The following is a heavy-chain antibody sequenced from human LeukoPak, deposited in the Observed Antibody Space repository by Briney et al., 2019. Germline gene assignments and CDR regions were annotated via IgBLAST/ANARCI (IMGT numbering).Heavy chain of an antibody. CDR3: GRATYTSIWFHDAFDI. Sequence: ASVRVSCKASGFTFTTYFMHCVRQAPGQGLEWMGWINPYSGATNSAQKFQGRVTMTRDTSISTAYMELSMLTSDDTAVYYCGRATYTSIWFHDAFDIWGQGTMVTVSS. J-gene: IGHJ3*02. D-gene: IGHD6-13*01. CDR2: INPYSGAT. V-gene: IGHV1-2*02. CDR1: GFTFTTYF.